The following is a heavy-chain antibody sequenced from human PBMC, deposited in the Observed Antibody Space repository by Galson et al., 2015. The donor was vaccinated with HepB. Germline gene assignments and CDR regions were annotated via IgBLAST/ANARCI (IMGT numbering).Heavy chain of an antibody. V-gene: IGHV3-9*01. CDR2: ISWNSIRI. D-gene: IGHD2-21*01. Sequence: SLRLSCAASGFTFDDYAMHWVRQAPGKGLEWVSGISWNSIRIGYADSVKGRFTISRDNAKNSLYLQMNSLRPEDTALYYCAKGRSYYLFDYWGQGTLVTVSS. J-gene: IGHJ4*02. CDR3: AKGRSYYLFDY. CDR1: GFTFDDYA.